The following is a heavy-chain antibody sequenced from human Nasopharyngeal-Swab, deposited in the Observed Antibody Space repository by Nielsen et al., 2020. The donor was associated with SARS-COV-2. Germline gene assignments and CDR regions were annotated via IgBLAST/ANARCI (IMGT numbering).Heavy chain of an antibody. CDR3: GRDRYYDSSGFDY. D-gene: IGHD3-22*01. CDR2: IWYGGSEK. J-gene: IGHJ4*02. V-gene: IGHV3-33*08. CDR1: GFTFSSYA. Sequence: GESLKISCAASGFTFSSYAMSWVRQAPGKGLEWVAVIWYGGSEKHYADSVRGRFTISRDNPKNTLYLQMNSLRAEDTAIYYCGRDRYYDSSGFDYWGQGTLVSVSS.